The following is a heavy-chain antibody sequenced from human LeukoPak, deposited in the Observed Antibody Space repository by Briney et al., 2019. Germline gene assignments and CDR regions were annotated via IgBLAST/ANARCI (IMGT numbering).Heavy chain of an antibody. V-gene: IGHV3-49*04. J-gene: IGHJ6*02. CDR3: TRGPIQQWPYYGMDV. CDR2: IRSKTYGGTT. Sequence: GGSLRLSCTASGFTFGDHAMSWVRQAPGKGLEWVGFIRSKTYGGTTEYAASVKGRFTISRDDSKSIAYLQMNSLKTEDTAVYYCTRGPIQQWPYYGMDVWGQGTTVTVSS. D-gene: IGHD5-18*01. CDR1: GFTFGDHA.